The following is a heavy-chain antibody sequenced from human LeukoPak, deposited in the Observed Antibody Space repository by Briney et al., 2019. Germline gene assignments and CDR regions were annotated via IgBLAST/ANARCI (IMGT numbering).Heavy chain of an antibody. CDR1: GGSISSGSYY. CDR3: ARAADFWGSYPIYYFDY. V-gene: IGHV4-61*02. D-gene: IGHD3-3*01. J-gene: IGHJ4*02. Sequence: PSETLSLTCTVSGGSISSGSYYWSWIRQPAGKGLEWIGRIYTSGSTNYNPSLKGRVTISVDTSKNQFSLKLTSVTAADTAVYYCARAADFWGSYPIYYFDYWGQGTLVTVSS. CDR2: IYTSGST.